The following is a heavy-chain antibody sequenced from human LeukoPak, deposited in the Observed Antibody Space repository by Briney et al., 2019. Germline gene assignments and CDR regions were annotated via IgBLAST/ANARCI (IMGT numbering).Heavy chain of an antibody. V-gene: IGHV3-66*01. J-gene: IGHJ4*02. CDR1: GFGIGASF. CDR2: LSRGESA. D-gene: IGHD2-15*01. Sequence: GGSLRLSCAASGFGIGASFINWVRQAPGEGLEWVSLLSRGESAFYADSVKGRFSLSRDSSNNTVFLHMNSLRAEDTAVYFCASAVGVVDCNTYSCKPYYFDYWGQGALVTVSS. CDR3: ASAVGVVDCNTYSCKPYYFDY.